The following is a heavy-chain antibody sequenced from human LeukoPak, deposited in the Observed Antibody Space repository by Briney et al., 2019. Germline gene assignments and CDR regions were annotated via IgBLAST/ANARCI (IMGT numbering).Heavy chain of an antibody. Sequence: GGSLRLSCAASGFTFSSYSKSWVRQAPGKGLELVSTISGRGGSTYYADSVKGRFTMSRDNYKNTLYLQMNSLRAEDPAVYYCAKVARSKTTVTTYFDYWGQGTLVTVSS. CDR1: GFTFSSYS. V-gene: IGHV3-23*01. CDR2: ISGRGGST. CDR3: AKVARSKTTVTTYFDY. D-gene: IGHD4-11*01. J-gene: IGHJ4*02.